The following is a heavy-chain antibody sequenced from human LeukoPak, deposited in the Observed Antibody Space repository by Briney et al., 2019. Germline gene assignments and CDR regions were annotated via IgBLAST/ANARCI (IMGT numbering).Heavy chain of an antibody. CDR1: GFTVSSNY. CDR3: AGSGGYQYFDY. CDR2: IYSGGST. J-gene: IGHJ4*02. Sequence: GGSLRVSCAASGFTVSSNYLSWVRQAPGKGLEWVSVIYSGGSTYYADSVKGRFTISRDNSKNTLYLQMNSLRAEDTAVYYCAGSGGYQYFDYWGQGSLVTVSS. V-gene: IGHV3-53*01. D-gene: IGHD1-26*01.